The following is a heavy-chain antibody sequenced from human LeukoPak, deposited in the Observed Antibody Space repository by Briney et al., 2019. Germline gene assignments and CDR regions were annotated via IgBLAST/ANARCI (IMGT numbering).Heavy chain of an antibody. J-gene: IGHJ2*01. CDR2: ISYDGSNK. V-gene: IGHV3-30*18. Sequence: GGSLRLSCAASGFTFRSYDMHWVRQAPGKGLQWVAVISYDGSNKYHTDSVKGRFTISRDNSKNTLYLQMNSLRAEDTAVYYCAKDSEMAAAGSYWYFDLWGRGTLVTVSS. CDR1: GFTFRSYD. CDR3: AKDSEMAAAGSYWYFDL. D-gene: IGHD6-13*01.